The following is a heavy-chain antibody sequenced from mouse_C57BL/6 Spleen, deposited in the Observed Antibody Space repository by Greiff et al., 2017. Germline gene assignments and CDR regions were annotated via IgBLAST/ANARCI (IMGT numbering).Heavy chain of an antibody. CDR1: GFTFSSYA. Sequence: DVMLVESGGGLVKPGGSLKLSCAASGFTFSSYAMSWVRQTPEKRLEWVATISAGGSYTYYPDNVKGRFTISRDNAKNNLYLQMSHLKSEDTAMYYCARVLDYYGSSYGFAYWGQGTLVTVSA. V-gene: IGHV5-4*03. J-gene: IGHJ3*01. CDR2: ISAGGSYT. D-gene: IGHD1-1*01. CDR3: ARVLDYYGSSYGFAY.